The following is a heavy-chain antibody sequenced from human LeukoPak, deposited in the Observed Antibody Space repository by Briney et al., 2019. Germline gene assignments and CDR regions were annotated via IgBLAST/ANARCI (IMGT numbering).Heavy chain of an antibody. J-gene: IGHJ4*02. CDR1: GFTFSSYA. V-gene: IGHV3-23*01. Sequence: GGSLRLSCAASGFTFSSYAMSWVRQAPGKGLEWVSAISGSSGSTYYADSVKGRFTISRDNSKNTLYLQMNSLRAEDTAVYYCANSNYYDSSGYYYLLPKNFDYWGQGTLVTVSS. CDR3: ANSNYYDSSGYYYLLPKNFDY. CDR2: ISGSSGST. D-gene: IGHD3-22*01.